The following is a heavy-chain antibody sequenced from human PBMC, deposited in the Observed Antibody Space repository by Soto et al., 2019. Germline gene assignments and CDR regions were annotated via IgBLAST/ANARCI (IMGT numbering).Heavy chain of an antibody. CDR1: GFSFDSYW. CDR3: ASAARQWELDYYYGMDV. CDR2: IDYDGTTT. D-gene: IGHD1-26*01. Sequence: GVSLRLSCAASGFSFDSYWMHWVRQAPGQGPMWVSRIDYDGTTTNYADSVKGRFTISRDNAKSTLYLQMNSLRPEDTAVYYCASAARQWELDYYYGMDVWGQGTTVTVSS. V-gene: IGHV3-74*01. J-gene: IGHJ6*02.